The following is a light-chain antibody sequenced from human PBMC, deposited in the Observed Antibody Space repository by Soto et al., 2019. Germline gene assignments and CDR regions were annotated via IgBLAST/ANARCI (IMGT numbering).Light chain of an antibody. V-gene: IGKV3-15*01. CDR3: QQYHYWWT. CDR2: GAS. Sequence: EIVLTQSPATLSLSPGERATLSCRASQSVSNNLAWFQQKPGQVPRLLIYGASNRATGVSARFSGSGSGTEFTLTISSLQSEDFAVYYCQQYHYWWTFGQGTKVGIK. J-gene: IGKJ1*01. CDR1: QSVSNN.